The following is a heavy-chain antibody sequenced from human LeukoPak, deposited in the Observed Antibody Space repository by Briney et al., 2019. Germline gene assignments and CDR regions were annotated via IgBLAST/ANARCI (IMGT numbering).Heavy chain of an antibody. D-gene: IGHD3-3*01. Sequence: GGSLRLSCAASGFTFSNAWMSWVRQALGRGLEWVGRIKSKTDGGTTDYAAPVKGRFTISRDDSKNTLYLQMNSLKTEDTAVYYCTTDSYYDFWSGQYQDYWGQGTLVTVSS. J-gene: IGHJ4*02. CDR2: IKSKTDGGTT. CDR1: GFTFSNAW. V-gene: IGHV3-15*01. CDR3: TTDSYYDFWSGQYQDY.